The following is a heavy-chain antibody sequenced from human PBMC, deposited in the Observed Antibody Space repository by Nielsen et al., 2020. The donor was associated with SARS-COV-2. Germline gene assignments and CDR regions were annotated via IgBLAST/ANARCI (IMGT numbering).Heavy chain of an antibody. CDR3: ASQQGDTVKDGMDV. D-gene: IGHD5-18*01. J-gene: IGHJ6*02. V-gene: IGHV3-33*01. CDR1: GFTFSSYG. Sequence: GESLKISCAASGFTFSSYGMHWVRQAPGKGLEWVAVIWYDGSNKYYADSVKGRFTISRDNSKNTLYLQMNSLRAEDTAVYYCASQQGDTVKDGMDVWGQGTTVTVSS. CDR2: IWYDGSNK.